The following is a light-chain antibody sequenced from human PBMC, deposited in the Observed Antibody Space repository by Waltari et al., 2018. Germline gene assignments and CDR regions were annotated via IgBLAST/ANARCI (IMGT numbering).Light chain of an antibody. CDR1: QNVNNN. CDR2: DAS. Sequence: ETVMTQSPATLSVSPGERASLSCRASQNVNNNLAWYQQKPGQVPRLLIYDASTRATGIPARFSGSGSGTEFTLTISSLQAEDVAVYYCQRYFNIVLFGQGTRVEIK. CDR3: QRYFNIVL. V-gene: IGKV3-15*01. J-gene: IGKJ5*01.